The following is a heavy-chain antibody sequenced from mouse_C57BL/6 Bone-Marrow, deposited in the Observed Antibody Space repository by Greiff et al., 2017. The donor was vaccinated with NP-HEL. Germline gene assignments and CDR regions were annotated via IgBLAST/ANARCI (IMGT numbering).Heavy chain of an antibody. J-gene: IGHJ3*01. Sequence: VQLQQSGAELVRPGASVTLSCKASGYTFTDYEMHWVKQTPVPGLEWIGAIDPETGGTAYNQKFKGKAILTADKSSSTAYMELRSLTSEDSAVYYCTRKTIYYDYDPFAYWGQGTLVTVSA. D-gene: IGHD2-4*01. CDR2: IDPETGGT. V-gene: IGHV1-15*01. CDR3: TRKTIYYDYDPFAY. CDR1: GYTFTDYE.